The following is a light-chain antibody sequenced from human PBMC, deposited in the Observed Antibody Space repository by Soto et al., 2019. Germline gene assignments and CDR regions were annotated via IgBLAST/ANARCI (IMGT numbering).Light chain of an antibody. CDR1: SSNIGSKT. CDR3: AAWDDSLNGYV. V-gene: IGLV1-44*01. CDR2: SNN. J-gene: IGLJ1*01. Sequence: QSVLTQPPSASGTPGQRVTISFSGSSSNIGSKTLNWYQQLPGTAPKLLIYSNNQRPSGVPDRFSGSKSGTSASLAISGLPSEDEAHYYCAAWDDSLNGYVFGTGTQVTVL.